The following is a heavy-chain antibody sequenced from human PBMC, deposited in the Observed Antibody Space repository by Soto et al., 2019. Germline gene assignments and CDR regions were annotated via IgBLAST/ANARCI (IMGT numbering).Heavy chain of an antibody. D-gene: IGHD5-12*01. CDR3: ARLYGDGYDYLDY. CDR1: GWSISSYY. Sequence: PSETLSLTCTVSGWSISSYYWSWIRQPPGKGLEWIGYIYYRANPNYNPSLKSRVTISQDTSKNQFSLKLSSVTAADTAVYYCARLYGDGYDYLDYWGQGTLVTVSS. CDR2: IYYRANP. V-gene: IGHV4-59*08. J-gene: IGHJ4*02.